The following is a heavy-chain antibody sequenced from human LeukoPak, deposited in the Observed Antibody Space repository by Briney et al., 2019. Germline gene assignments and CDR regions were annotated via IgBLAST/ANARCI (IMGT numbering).Heavy chain of an antibody. J-gene: IGHJ4*02. CDR3: ANGVDSSPVHYFDY. V-gene: IGHV3-23*01. Sequence: GGSLRLSCAASGFTFSNYAMSWVRQAPGKGLEWVSAISGSGGSTDYADSVKGRLTISRENSKNTLYLQMNSLRAEDTAVYYCANGVDSSPVHYFDYWGQGTLVTVSS. CDR1: GFTFSNYA. CDR2: ISGSGGST. D-gene: IGHD6-13*01.